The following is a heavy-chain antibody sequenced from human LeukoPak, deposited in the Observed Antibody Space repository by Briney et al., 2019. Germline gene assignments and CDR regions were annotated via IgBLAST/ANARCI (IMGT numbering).Heavy chain of an antibody. CDR1: EFTFSSYS. Sequence: GGSLRLSCAASEFTFSSYSMNWVRQAPGKGLEWVSFISSSSSTISYADSVKGRFTISRDNAKNSLYLQMNSLRDEDTAVYYCARGGYFDWLSSFDYWGQGTLVTVSS. CDR2: ISSSSSTI. CDR3: ARGGYFDWLSSFDY. V-gene: IGHV3-48*02. J-gene: IGHJ4*02. D-gene: IGHD3-9*01.